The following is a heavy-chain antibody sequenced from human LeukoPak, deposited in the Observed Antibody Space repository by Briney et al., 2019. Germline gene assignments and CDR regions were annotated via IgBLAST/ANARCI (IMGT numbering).Heavy chain of an antibody. CDR2: IWYDGSKK. V-gene: IGHV3-33*01. CDR3: ARCNGGTCYSDY. Sequence: GGSLRLSCAASGFTFSSYGMHWVRQAPGNGLEWVAVIWYDGSKKYYADSVKGRFTISRDNSKNTLYMEMNSLRAEDTAVYYCARCNGGTCYSDYWGQGTLVTVSS. D-gene: IGHD2-15*01. J-gene: IGHJ4*02. CDR1: GFTFSSYG.